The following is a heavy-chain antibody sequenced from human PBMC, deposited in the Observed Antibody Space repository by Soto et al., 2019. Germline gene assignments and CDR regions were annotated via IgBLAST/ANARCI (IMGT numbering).Heavy chain of an antibody. CDR1: GYRFTDHY. V-gene: IGHV1-2*04. J-gene: IGHJ5*02. Sequence: QVQLVQSGAEVRKPGASVKVSCEASGYRFTDHYIHWVRQAPGQGLEWMGWINPYTGDTSYAQKFQGWVTLTRDTSINTAFMELNRLRSNDTAVYYCAKDGTASGPNPFDPWGQGTLVTVSS. CDR3: AKDGTASGPNPFDP. D-gene: IGHD1-1*01. CDR2: INPYTGDT.